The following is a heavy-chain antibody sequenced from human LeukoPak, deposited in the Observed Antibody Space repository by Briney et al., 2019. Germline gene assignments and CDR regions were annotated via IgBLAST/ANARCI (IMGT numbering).Heavy chain of an antibody. CDR1: GYTFTSYD. D-gene: IGHD3-10*01. J-gene: IGHJ4*02. CDR2: MNPNSGNT. CDR3: ARDSNYYGSGSYYTPSLDY. Sequence: ASVKVSCKASGYTFTSYDINWVRQATGQGLEWMGWMNPNSGNTGYAQKFLGRVTITRNTSISTAYMELSSLRSEDTAVYYCARDSNYYGSGSYYTPSLDYWGQGTLVTVSS. V-gene: IGHV1-8*03.